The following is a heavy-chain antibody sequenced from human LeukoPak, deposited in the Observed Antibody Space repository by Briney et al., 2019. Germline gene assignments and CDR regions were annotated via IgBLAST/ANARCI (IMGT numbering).Heavy chain of an antibody. CDR1: GFTFSSYS. CDR3: ARALLGYCSGGSCQTYFDY. Sequence: GGSLRLSCAASGFTFSSYSMNWVRQAPGKGLEWVSSISSSSSYIYYADSVRGRFTISRDNAKNSLYLQMNSLGAEDTAVYYCARALLGYCSGGSCQTYFDYWGQGTLVTVSS. V-gene: IGHV3-21*01. J-gene: IGHJ4*02. CDR2: ISSSSSYI. D-gene: IGHD2-15*01.